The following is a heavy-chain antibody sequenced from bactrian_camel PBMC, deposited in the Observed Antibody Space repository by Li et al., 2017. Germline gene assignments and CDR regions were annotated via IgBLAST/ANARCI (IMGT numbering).Heavy chain of an antibody. CDR1: RYTYKRNC. Sequence: HVQLVESGGGSVQAGGSLRLACAAGRYTYKRNCMGWFRQRPGKDPEGLAVLWIGGAQTVYADSVKGRFIITRDKARDLVYLQMNGLQPEDTGLYYCAADQLYGTCRSVLDFPARGQGTQVTVS. J-gene: IGHJ4*01. CDR2: LWIGGAQT. CDR3: AADQLYGTCRSVLDFPA. V-gene: IGHV3S1*01. D-gene: IGHD7*01.